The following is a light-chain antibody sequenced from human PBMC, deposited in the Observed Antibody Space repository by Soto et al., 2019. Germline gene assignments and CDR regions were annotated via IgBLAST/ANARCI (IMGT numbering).Light chain of an antibody. CDR3: LQASHTPET. V-gene: IGKV2-30*01. CDR2: RVS. CDR1: QSLVSSDGKPY. Sequence: DVVMTQSPLSLPVTLGQPASISCRSTQSLVSSDGKPYLTWLQQRPGQSPRRLIYRVSGRESGVPGTITGRWSGADFTFEIRSQQPEDVGVYSCLQASHTPETFGQGTKREL. J-gene: IGKJ1*01.